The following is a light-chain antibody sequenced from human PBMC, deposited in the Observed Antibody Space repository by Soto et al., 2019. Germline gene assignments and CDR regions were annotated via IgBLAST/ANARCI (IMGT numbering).Light chain of an antibody. V-gene: IGLV1-40*01. CDR1: SSNIGAGYD. CDR3: QSYDSRLSGWV. CDR2: RNT. Sequence: QAVVTQPPSVSGAPGQRVTISCTGSSSNIGAGYDVHWYQQLPGAAPKLLIYRNTNRPSGVPDRFSGSKSGTSASLAITGLQAEDESDYYCQSYDSRLSGWVFGGGTKVTVL. J-gene: IGLJ3*02.